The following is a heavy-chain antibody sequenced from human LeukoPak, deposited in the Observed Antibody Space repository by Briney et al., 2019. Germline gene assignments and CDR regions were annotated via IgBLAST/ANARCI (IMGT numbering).Heavy chain of an antibody. J-gene: IGHJ4*02. Sequence: PSETLSLTCTVSGGSISSYYWSWIRQPPGKGLEWIGYIHYSGSTNYNPSLKSRVTISVDTSKNQFSLKLSSVTAADTAVYYCARVSMTTVVTLDYWGQGTLVTVSS. CDR1: GGSISSYY. V-gene: IGHV4-59*01. CDR2: IHYSGST. D-gene: IGHD4-23*01. CDR3: ARVSMTTVVTLDY.